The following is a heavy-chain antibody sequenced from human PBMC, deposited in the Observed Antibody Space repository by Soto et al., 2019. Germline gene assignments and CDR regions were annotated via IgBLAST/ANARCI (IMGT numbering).Heavy chain of an antibody. D-gene: IGHD3-9*01. CDR1: GFSLITSGVV. V-gene: IGHV2-5*02. J-gene: IGHJ4*02. Sequence: SGPTLVNPTQTLTLTCTFSGFSLITSGVVVGWIRQPPGKALEWLALIYWDDDKRYSPSLKSRLTITKDTSKNQVVLTMTNMDPVDTATYYCAHAHLVTHLLDYWGQGTLITVSS. CDR3: AHAHLVTHLLDY. CDR2: IYWDDDK.